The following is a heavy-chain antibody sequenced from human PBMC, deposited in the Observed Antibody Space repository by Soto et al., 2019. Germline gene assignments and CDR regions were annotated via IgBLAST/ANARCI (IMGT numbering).Heavy chain of an antibody. Sequence: SETLSLTCAVYGGSFSGYYWSWIRQPPGKGLEWIGEINHSGSTNYNPSLKSRVTISLDTSKNQFSLKLSSVTAADTAVYYCARVLRYSSVYWFDPWGQGTLVTVSS. CDR2: INHSGST. V-gene: IGHV4-34*01. J-gene: IGHJ5*02. CDR1: GGSFSGYY. D-gene: IGHD6-19*01. CDR3: ARVLRYSSVYWFDP.